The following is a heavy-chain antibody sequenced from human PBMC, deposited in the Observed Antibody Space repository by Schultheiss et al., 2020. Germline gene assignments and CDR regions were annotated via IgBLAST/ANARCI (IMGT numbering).Heavy chain of an antibody. CDR2: INPSGGST. Sequence: ASVKVSCKASGYTFTSYGISWVRQAPGQGLEWMGIINPSGGSTSYAQKFPGRVTMTRDTSTSTVYMELSSLRSEDTAVYYCARDRGVGWSGYSYYYYGMDVWGQGTTVTV. D-gene: IGHD3-3*01. J-gene: IGHJ6*02. V-gene: IGHV1-46*01. CDR1: GYTFTSYG. CDR3: ARDRGVGWSGYSYYYYGMDV.